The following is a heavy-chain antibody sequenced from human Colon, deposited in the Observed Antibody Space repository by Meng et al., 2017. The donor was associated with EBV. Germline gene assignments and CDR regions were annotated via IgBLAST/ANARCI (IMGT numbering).Heavy chain of an antibody. CDR2: IYHSGST. D-gene: IGHD7-27*01. CDR1: GDSVTNGGYS. J-gene: IGHJ4*02. CDR3: ARDTSTWGNKGLDH. Sequence: QVQLQESGPGLVKPSQXLSPTCVVSGDSVTNGGYSWSWIRQPPGKGLEWIGYIYHSGSTKYNPSLKSRVTISVDTSKNQFSLKLSTVTAADTAVYYCARDTSTWGNKGLDHWGQGILVTVSS. V-gene: IGHV4-30-2*01.